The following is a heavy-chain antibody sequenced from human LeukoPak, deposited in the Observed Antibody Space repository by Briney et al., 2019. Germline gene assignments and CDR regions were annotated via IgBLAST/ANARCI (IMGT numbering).Heavy chain of an antibody. CDR3: ARGHTNYYDSSGYSWDAFDI. J-gene: IGHJ3*02. D-gene: IGHD3-22*01. CDR1: GFTFSSYS. Sequence: GGSLRLSCAASGFTFSSYSMNWVRQAPGKGLEWVSSISSSSSYIYYADSVKGRFTISRDNAKNSLYLQMNSLRAEDTAVYYCARGHTNYYDSSGYSWDAFDIWGQGTMVTVSS. V-gene: IGHV3-21*01. CDR2: ISSSSSYI.